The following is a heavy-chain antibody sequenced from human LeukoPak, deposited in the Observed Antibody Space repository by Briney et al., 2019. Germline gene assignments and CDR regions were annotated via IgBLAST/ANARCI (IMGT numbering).Heavy chain of an antibody. CDR2: INPKNFGT. CDR3: ARDSDLDDYSRYDHFDS. Sequence: GASVKVSCKASGYTFTGYYIHWVRQAPGQGLEWMGWINPKNFGTKYAEKFQGRVTMTRDTSINTAYMELSRLTSDDTAVYYCARDSDLDDYSRYDHFDSRGQGTLVTVSS. J-gene: IGHJ4*02. D-gene: IGHD4-11*01. CDR1: GYTFTGYY. V-gene: IGHV1-2*02.